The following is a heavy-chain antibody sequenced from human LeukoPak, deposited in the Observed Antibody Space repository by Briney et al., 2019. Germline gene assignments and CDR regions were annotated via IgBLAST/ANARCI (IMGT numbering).Heavy chain of an antibody. D-gene: IGHD3-9*01. V-gene: IGHV1-46*01. CDR1: GYTFTSYY. Sequence: GASVKVFCKASGYTFTSYYMHWVRQAPGQGLEWMGIINPSGGSTSYAQKFQGRVTMTRDTSTSTVYMELSSLRSEDTAVYYCARDFRSNYDILTGPEYYFDYWGQGTLVTVSS. J-gene: IGHJ4*02. CDR3: ARDFRSNYDILTGPEYYFDY. CDR2: INPSGGST.